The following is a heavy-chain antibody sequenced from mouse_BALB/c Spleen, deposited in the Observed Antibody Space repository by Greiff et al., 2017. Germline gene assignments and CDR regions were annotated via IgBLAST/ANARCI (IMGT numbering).Heavy chain of an antibody. V-gene: IGHV5-12-2*01. CDR1: GFTFSSYT. CDR3: ARQMIHGWFAY. Sequence: EVHLVESGGGLVQPGGSLKLSCAASGFTFSSYTMSWVRQTPEKRLEWVAYISNGGGSTYSPDTVKGRFTISRDNAKNTLYLQMSSLKSEDTAMYYCARQMIHGWFAYWGQGTLVTVSA. D-gene: IGHD2-3*01. J-gene: IGHJ3*01. CDR2: ISNGGGST.